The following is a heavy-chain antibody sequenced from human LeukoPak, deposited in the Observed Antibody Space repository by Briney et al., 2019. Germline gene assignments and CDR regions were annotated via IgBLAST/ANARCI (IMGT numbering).Heavy chain of an antibody. D-gene: IGHD2-2*03. J-gene: IGHJ6*03. CDR2: IYTSGST. CDR1: GGSISSYY. Sequence: SETLSLTCTVSGGSISSYYWSWIRQPAGKGLEWIGRIYTSGSTNYNPSLKSRVTMSVDTSKNQFSLKLSSVTAADTAVYYCARGSGYCSSTSCHTSYYYYYMDVWGKGTTVTVSS. V-gene: IGHV4-4*07. CDR3: ARGSGYCSSTSCHTSYYYYYMDV.